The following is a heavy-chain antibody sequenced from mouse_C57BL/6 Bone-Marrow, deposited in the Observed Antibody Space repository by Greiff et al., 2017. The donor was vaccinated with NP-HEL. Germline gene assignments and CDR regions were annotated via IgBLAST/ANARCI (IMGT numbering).Heavy chain of an antibody. D-gene: IGHD1-1*01. J-gene: IGHJ3*01. CDR2: IYPRSGNT. Sequence: VKLMESGAELARPGASVKLSCKASGYTFTSYGISWVKQRPGQGLEWIGEIYPRSGNTYYNEKFKGKATLTADKSSSTAYMELRSLTSEDSAVYFCARSAYYYGSAWFAYWGQGTLVTVSA. CDR1: GYTFTSYG. CDR3: ARSAYYYGSAWFAY. V-gene: IGHV1-81*01.